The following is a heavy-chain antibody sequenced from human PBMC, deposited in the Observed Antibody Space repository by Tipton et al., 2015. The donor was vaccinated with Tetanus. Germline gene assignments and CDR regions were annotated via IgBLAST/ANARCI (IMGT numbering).Heavy chain of an antibody. Sequence: TLSLTCSVSGGSISSNNYYWTWIRQHPGKGLEWRGSIFYTGSTYYNPSLKSRLTISVETSKKQFSLKLSSVTAADTAVYYCAGRLGLIRPIDPWGQGTQVIVSS. D-gene: IGHD3-16*01. J-gene: IGHJ5*02. V-gene: IGHV4-31*03. CDR3: AGRLGLIRPIDP. CDR2: IFYTGST. CDR1: GGSISSNNYY.